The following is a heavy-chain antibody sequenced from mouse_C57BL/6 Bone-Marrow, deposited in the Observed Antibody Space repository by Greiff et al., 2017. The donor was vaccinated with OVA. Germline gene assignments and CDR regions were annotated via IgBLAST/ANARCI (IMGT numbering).Heavy chain of an antibody. D-gene: IGHD1-1*01. CDR1: GYTFTDYD. CDR2: IVPETGGT. Sequence: VQLVESGAELVRPGASVTLSCTASGYTFTDYDMHWVQQTPVHGLEWLGAIVPETGGTAYNQKFKGKAILTAAKSSSTAYMELRSLTSEDSTVYYCTTPWTTVVATIDYYAMDYWGQGTSVTVSS. V-gene: IGHV1-15*01. J-gene: IGHJ4*01. CDR3: TTPWTTVVATIDYYAMDY.